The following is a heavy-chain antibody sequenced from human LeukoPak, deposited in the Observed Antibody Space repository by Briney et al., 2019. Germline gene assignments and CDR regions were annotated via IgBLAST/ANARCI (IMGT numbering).Heavy chain of an antibody. Sequence: GGSLRLSCAASGFTFSSYGMHWVRQAPGKGLEWVAVISYDGSNKYYADSVKGRFTISRDNSKNTLYLQMNSLRAEDTAVYYCASMGVGGAAGTWGQGTLVTVSS. D-gene: IGHD6-13*01. V-gene: IGHV3-30*03. CDR2: ISYDGSNK. CDR3: ASMGVGGAAGT. CDR1: GFTFSSYG. J-gene: IGHJ4*02.